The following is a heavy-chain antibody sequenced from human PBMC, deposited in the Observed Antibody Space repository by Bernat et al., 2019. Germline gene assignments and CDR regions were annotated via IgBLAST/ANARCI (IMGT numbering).Heavy chain of an antibody. CDR2: IWYDGSNK. CDR3: ARGPESDIVVVPAAMIGMDV. Sequence: QVQLVESGGGVVQPGRSLRLSCAASGFTFSSYGMHWVRQAPGKGLEWVAVIWYDGSNKSYADSVKGRFTISRDNAKNSLYLQMNSLRAEDTAVYYCARGPESDIVVVPAAMIGMDVWGQGTTVTVSS. CDR1: GFTFSSYG. J-gene: IGHJ6*02. D-gene: IGHD2-2*01. V-gene: IGHV3-33*01.